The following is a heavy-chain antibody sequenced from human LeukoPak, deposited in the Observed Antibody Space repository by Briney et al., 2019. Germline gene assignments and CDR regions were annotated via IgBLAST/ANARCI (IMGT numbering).Heavy chain of an antibody. Sequence: ASVKVSCKASGYTFISYDINWVRQATGQGLEWMGWMNPNSGKTGYAQKFQGRVTMTRNTSISTAYMELSSLRSEDTAVYYCARGGGYDGRPDYWGQGTLVTVSS. CDR3: ARGGGYDGRPDY. V-gene: IGHV1-8*01. CDR1: GYTFISYD. D-gene: IGHD5-12*01. CDR2: MNPNSGKT. J-gene: IGHJ4*02.